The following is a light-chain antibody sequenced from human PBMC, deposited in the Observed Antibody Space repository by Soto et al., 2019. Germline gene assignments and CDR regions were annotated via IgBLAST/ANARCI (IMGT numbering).Light chain of an antibody. V-gene: IGKV3-20*01. CDR3: QQYGGSPAT. Sequence: EVVLTQSPGTLSLSPGDRATLSCRASQTIRDNYLAWYQQKPGQAPRLLIYRASNRATGIPDRFSGSGSGTDFTLTISRLEPEDFAVYYCQQYGGSPATFGQGTRLEIK. J-gene: IGKJ5*01. CDR1: QTIRDNY. CDR2: RAS.